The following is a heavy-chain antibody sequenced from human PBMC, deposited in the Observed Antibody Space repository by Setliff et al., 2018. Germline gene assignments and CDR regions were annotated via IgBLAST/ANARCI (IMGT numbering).Heavy chain of an antibody. J-gene: IGHJ3*02. CDR2: IHHSGST. CDR1: GVPITSHY. CDR3: ARDNIGPDALDI. Sequence: SETLSLTCTVSGVPITSHYWSWIRQPPGRALEWIGYIHHSGSTNYNPSLKSRVTLSMDTSRNHFSLNLTSLTAADTALYYCARDNIGPDALDIWGQGTMVTVSS. V-gene: IGHV4-59*11.